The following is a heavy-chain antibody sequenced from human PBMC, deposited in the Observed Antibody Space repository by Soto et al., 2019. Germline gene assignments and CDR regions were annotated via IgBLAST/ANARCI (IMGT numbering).Heavy chain of an antibody. CDR2: ISYDGSNK. V-gene: IGHV3-30-3*01. J-gene: IGHJ4*02. CDR1: GFTFSSYA. CDR3: ARGRTGTSAAGY. Sequence: GGSLRLSCAASGFTFSSYAMHWVRPAPGKGLEWVAVISYDGSNKYYADSVKGRFTISRDNSKNTLYLQMNSLRAEDTAVYYCARGRTGTSAAGYWGQGTLVTVST. D-gene: IGHD1-7*01.